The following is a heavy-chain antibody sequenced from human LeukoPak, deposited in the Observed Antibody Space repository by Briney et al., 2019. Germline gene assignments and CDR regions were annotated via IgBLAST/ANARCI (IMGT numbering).Heavy chain of an antibody. V-gene: IGHV5-10-1*01. Sequence: GESPRISCKGSGYSFINYWISWVRQMPGKGLEWMGRIDPSDSYTNYSPSFQGHVTISADKSITTVYLQWNSLKASDTAMYYCARGLRENNYFDYWGQGTLVTVSS. CDR2: IDPSDSYT. J-gene: IGHJ4*02. D-gene: IGHD2/OR15-2a*01. CDR1: GYSFINYW. CDR3: ARGLRENNYFDY.